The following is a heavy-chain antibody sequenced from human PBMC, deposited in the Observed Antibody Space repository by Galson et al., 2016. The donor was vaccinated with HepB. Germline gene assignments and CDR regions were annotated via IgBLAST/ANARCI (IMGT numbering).Heavy chain of an antibody. D-gene: IGHD3-10*01. CDR2: IAPDGGEK. CDR3: ARTMIRGVVRALVFDS. CDR1: GFTFSTYW. V-gene: IGHV3-7*01. Sequence: SLRLSCAASGFTFSTYWLSWVRQAPGKGLEWVANIAPDGGEKYFVDSVKGRFSISRDNSKNSLNLQMNSLRGGDTAVYYCARTMIRGVVRALVFDSWGQGTLVTVSS. J-gene: IGHJ4*02.